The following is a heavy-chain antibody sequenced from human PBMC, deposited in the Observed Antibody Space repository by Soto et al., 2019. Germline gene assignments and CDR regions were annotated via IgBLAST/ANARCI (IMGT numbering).Heavy chain of an antibody. V-gene: IGHV1-2*02. J-gene: IGHJ4*02. CDR1: GYTFTGYY. CDR2: INPNSGGT. D-gene: IGHD6-13*01. Sequence: QVQLVQSGAEVKKPGASVKVSCKASGYTFTGYYMHWVRQAPGQGLEWMGWINPNSGGTNYAQKLQGRVTMTRDTSISTAYMELSRLRSDDTAVYYCATSRSSSWYEDYWGQGTLVTVSS. CDR3: ATSRSSSWYEDY.